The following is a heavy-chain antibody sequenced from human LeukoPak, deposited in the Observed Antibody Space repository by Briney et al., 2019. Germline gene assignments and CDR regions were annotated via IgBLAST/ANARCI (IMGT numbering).Heavy chain of an antibody. V-gene: IGHV3-21*01. CDR2: ISSSSNYI. CDR1: GFTLSTYN. Sequence: PGGSLRLSCAASGFTLSTYNMNRVRLAPGKGLEWVSSISSSSNYIYYADSMKGRFTISRDNAKSSLYLQMNSLRAEDTAVYYCAREGIAGYYFDYWGQGTLITVSS. D-gene: IGHD6-13*01. J-gene: IGHJ4*02. CDR3: AREGIAGYYFDY.